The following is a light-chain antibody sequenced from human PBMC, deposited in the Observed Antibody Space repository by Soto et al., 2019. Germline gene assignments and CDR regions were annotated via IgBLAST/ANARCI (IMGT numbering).Light chain of an antibody. CDR2: AAS. CDR1: PGIGSW. CDR3: QQANSFPLT. V-gene: IGKV1-12*01. Sequence: IQMIQSPSSVSASVGDRVTITCRASPGIGSWLAWYQQKPGKAPKLLIYAASTLQSGVPSRFSGSGSATDFTLTISSLQPDDFATYYCQQANSFPLTFGGGTTVEIK. J-gene: IGKJ4*01.